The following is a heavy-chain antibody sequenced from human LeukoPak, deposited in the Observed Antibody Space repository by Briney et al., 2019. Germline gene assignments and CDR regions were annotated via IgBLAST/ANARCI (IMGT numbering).Heavy chain of an antibody. V-gene: IGHV3-7*01. CDR2: IKQDGSQQ. Sequence: GGSLRLSCATSGFTLTRYWMSWIRQAPGKGLEWVANIKQDGSQQYYLDSVEGRFTISRDNARNSLYLQMNNLRAEDTAVYYCSNGIYSSSYWGQGTLVTVSS. D-gene: IGHD6-6*01. CDR1: GFTLTRYW. J-gene: IGHJ4*02. CDR3: SNGIYSSSY.